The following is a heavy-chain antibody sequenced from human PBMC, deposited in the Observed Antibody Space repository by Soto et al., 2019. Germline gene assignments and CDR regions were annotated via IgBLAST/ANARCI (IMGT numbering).Heavy chain of an antibody. CDR2: IYYSGST. CDR3: ARDRWPDV. CDR1: GGSISSYY. J-gene: IGHJ6*02. V-gene: IGHV4-59*01. Sequence: SLTCTVSGGSISSYYWSWIRQPPGKGLEWIGYIYYSGSTNYNPSLKSRVTISVDTSKNQFSLKLSSVTAADTAVYYCARDRWPDVWGQGTTVTVSS. D-gene: IGHD6-13*01.